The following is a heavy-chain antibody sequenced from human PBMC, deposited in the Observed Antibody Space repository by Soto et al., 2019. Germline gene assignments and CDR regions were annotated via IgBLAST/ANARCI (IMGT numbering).Heavy chain of an antibody. V-gene: IGHV4-59*01. Sequence: PSETLSLTCTVSGGSISSYYWSWIRQPPGKGLEWIGYIYYSGSTNYNPSLKSRVTISVDTSKNQFSLKLTSVITADTAIYYCTRGGDPYKTGHWGQGTLVTVSS. CDR1: GGSISSYY. CDR2: IYYSGST. CDR3: TRGGDPYKTGH. J-gene: IGHJ4*02. D-gene: IGHD2-21*01.